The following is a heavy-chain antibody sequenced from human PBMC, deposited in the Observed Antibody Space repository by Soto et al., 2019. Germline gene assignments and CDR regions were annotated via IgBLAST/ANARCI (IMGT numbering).Heavy chain of an antibody. J-gene: IGHJ3*02. CDR3: ARDKYGDYLDAFDI. Sequence: QVQLQESGPGLVKPSETLSLTCTVSGGSISSYYWSWIRQPPGKGLEWIRYIYYSGSTNYNPSLKSRVTISVDTSKNQFSLKLSSVTAADTAVYYCARDKYGDYLDAFDIWGQGTMVTVSS. V-gene: IGHV4-59*01. CDR2: IYYSGST. D-gene: IGHD4-17*01. CDR1: GGSISSYY.